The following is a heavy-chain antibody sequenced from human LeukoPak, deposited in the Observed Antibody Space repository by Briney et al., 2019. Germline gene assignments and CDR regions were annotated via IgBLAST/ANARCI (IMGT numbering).Heavy chain of an antibody. CDR2: IKQDGSEK. V-gene: IGHV3-7*01. J-gene: IGHJ5*02. CDR1: GFTFSSYW. CDR3: ARDRVISYSNSSSGFDP. D-gene: IGHD6-6*01. Sequence: GGSLRLSCAASGFTFSSYWMTWVRQAPGKGLEWVANIKQDGSEKYYVDSVKGRFTISRDNAKNSLYLQMNSLRAEDTAVYYCARDRVISYSNSSSGFDPWGQGTLVTVSS.